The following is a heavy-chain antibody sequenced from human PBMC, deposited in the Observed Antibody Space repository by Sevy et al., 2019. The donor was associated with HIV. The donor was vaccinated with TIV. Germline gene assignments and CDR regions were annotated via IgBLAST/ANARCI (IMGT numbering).Heavy chain of an antibody. V-gene: IGHV1-18*01. D-gene: IGHD6-19*01. CDR3: ARSLAEAGDYYYYYMDV. CDR1: GYTFTSYG. J-gene: IGHJ6*03. Sequence: ASVKVSCKASGYTFTSYGISWVRQAPGQGLEWMGWISAYNDNTNYAQKLQGRVTMTTDTSTSTAYMELRSLRSDDTAVYYCARSLAEAGDYYYYYMDVWGKGTTVTVSS. CDR2: ISAYNDNT.